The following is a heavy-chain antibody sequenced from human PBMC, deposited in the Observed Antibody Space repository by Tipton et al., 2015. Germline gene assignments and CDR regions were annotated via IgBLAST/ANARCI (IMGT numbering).Heavy chain of an antibody. Sequence: TLSLTCTVSGDSVNSASDHWSWIRQSPEKRLEWIGYIHYSGTTKYNPSLKGRVSMSLDTSKNQFSLKLSSVTAADTAVYYCARHLYYYYYGMDVWGQGTTVTVSS. V-gene: IGHV4-61*01. CDR1: GDSVNSASDH. CDR3: ARHLYYYYYGMDV. J-gene: IGHJ6*02. CDR2: IHYSGTT.